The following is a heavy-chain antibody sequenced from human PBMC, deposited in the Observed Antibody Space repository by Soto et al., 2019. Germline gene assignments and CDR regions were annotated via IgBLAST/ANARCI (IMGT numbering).Heavy chain of an antibody. V-gene: IGHV3-30*18. D-gene: IGHD4-17*01. CDR2: ISYDGSNK. CDR3: AKVRHDQIIYYGDYVDY. J-gene: IGHJ4*02. CDR1: GFTFSSYG. Sequence: HRGGSLRLSCAASGFTFSSYGMHWVRQAPGKGLEWVAVISYDGSNKYYADSVKGRFTISRDNSKNTLYLQMNSLRAEDTAVYYCAKVRHDQIIYYGDYVDYWGQGTLVTVSS.